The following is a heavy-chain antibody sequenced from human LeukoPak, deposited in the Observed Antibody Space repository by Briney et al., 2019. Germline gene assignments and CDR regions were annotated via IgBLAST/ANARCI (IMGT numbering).Heavy chain of an antibody. D-gene: IGHD2-15*01. CDR1: GGSISSYY. CDR3: ARVEVGAANRQWYGMDV. V-gene: IGHV4-59*01. J-gene: IGHJ6*02. Sequence: SETLSLTCTISGGSISSYYWSWIRQPPGKGLEWIGYVDYRGNTNYNPSLKSRVTISIDTSKSLFPLKLNSVTAAGTAVYYCARVEVGAANRQWYGMDVWGQGTTVTVSS. CDR2: VDYRGNT.